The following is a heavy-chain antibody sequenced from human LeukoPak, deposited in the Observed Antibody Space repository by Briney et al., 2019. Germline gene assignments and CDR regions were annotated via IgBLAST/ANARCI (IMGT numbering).Heavy chain of an antibody. V-gene: IGHV4-39*07. Sequence: SETLSLTCTVSGGSISSSSYYWGWIRQPPGKGLEWIGSIYYSGSTYYNPSLKSRVTISVDTSKNQFSLKLSSVTAADTAVYYCAKSDGYGLIDYWGQGTLVTVSS. CDR1: GGSISSSSYY. CDR2: IYYSGST. J-gene: IGHJ4*01. D-gene: IGHD2-21*02. CDR3: AKSDGYGLIDY.